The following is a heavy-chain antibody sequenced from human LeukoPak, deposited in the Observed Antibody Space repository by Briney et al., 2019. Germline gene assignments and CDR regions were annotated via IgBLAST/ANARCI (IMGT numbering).Heavy chain of an antibody. CDR2: INHSGST. Sequence: SETLSLTCAVYGGSFSGYYWSWIRQRPGQGLEWMGEINHSGSTNYNPSLKSRVTISVDTSKNQFSLKLSSVTAADTAVYYCARVRVEMATTTFDYWGQGTLVTVSS. CDR3: ARVRVEMATTTFDY. J-gene: IGHJ4*02. V-gene: IGHV4-34*01. D-gene: IGHD5-24*01. CDR1: GGSFSGYY.